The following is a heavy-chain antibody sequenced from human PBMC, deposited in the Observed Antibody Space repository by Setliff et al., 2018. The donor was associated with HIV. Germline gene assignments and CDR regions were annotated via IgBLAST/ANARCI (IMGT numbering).Heavy chain of an antibody. D-gene: IGHD2-2*01. CDR1: GLTFSSYE. CDR3: ARERVGLHY. CDR2: ISSGGSSI. V-gene: IGHV3-48*03. J-gene: IGHJ4*02. Sequence: GGSLRLSCAASGLTFSSYEMNWVRQAPGKGLEWVSYISSGGSSIYYADSVKGRFTISRDNAENSLYLQMNSLRAEDTAVYYCARERVGLHYWGQGTLVTV.